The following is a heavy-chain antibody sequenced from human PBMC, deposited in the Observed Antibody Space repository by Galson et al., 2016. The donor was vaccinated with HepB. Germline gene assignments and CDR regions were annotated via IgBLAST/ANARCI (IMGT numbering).Heavy chain of an antibody. J-gene: IGHJ4*02. D-gene: IGHD3-16*01. CDR1: GYTLTDVS. V-gene: IGHV1-24*01. CDR3: VTEGGN. Sequence: SVKVSCKVSGYTLTDVSMHWVRQAPGKGLEWMGGFELEDGETVHAQKFQGRVTMTEDTSTDTAYMELSRLTSGDTAVYYCVTEGGNWGQGVLVTVSS. CDR2: FELEDGET.